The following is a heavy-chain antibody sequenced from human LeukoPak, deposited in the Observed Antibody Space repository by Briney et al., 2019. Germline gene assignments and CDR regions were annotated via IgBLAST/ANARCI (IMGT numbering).Heavy chain of an antibody. D-gene: IGHD3-10*01. V-gene: IGHV3-21*04. CDR3: AKTHTLWFGELFPYFDY. J-gene: IGHJ4*02. CDR1: GFTFSSYS. CDR2: ISSSSSYI. Sequence: GGSLRLSCAASGFTFSSYSMNWVRQAPGKGLEWVSSISSSSSYIYYADSVKGRFTISRDNSKNTLYLQMNSLRAEDTAVYYCAKTHTLWFGELFPYFDYWGQGTLVTVSS.